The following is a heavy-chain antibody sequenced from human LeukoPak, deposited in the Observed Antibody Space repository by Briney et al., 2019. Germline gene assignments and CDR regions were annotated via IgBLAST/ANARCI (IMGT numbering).Heavy chain of an antibody. CDR3: TTERYYDFWSGYFHYTDY. CDR1: GFIFGDYA. V-gene: IGHV3-49*04. D-gene: IGHD3-3*01. CDR2: IRSKAYGGTT. Sequence: GGSLRLSCTASGFIFGDYAMSWVRQAPGKGLEWVGLIRSKAYGGTTEYAASVKGRFTISRDDSKSIAYLQMNSLKTEDTAVYYCTTERYYDFWSGYFHYTDYWGQGTLVTVSS. J-gene: IGHJ4*02.